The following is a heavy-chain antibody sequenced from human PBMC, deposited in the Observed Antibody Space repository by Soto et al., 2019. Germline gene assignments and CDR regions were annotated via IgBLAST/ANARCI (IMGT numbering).Heavy chain of an antibody. Sequence: SETLSLTCTVSGGSISSYYWSWIRQPPGKGLEWIGYIYYSGSTNYNPSLKSRVTISVDTSKNRLSLKLSSVTAADTAVYYCARRYGYYFDYWGQGTLVTVSS. V-gene: IGHV4-59*08. CDR3: ARRYGYYFDY. D-gene: IGHD4-17*01. CDR2: IYYSGST. CDR1: GGSISSYY. J-gene: IGHJ4*02.